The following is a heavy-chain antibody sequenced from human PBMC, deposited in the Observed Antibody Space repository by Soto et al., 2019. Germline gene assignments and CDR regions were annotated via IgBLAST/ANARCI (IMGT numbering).Heavy chain of an antibody. D-gene: IGHD6-19*01. CDR3: ARVVQGIAVAGTLDY. CDR2: IYSGGST. Sequence: GGSLRLSCAASGFTVSSNYMSWVRQAPGKGLEWVSVIYSGGSTYYADSVKGRFTISRDNSKNTLYLQMNSLRAEDTAVYYCARVVQGIAVAGTLDYWGQGTLVTVSS. J-gene: IGHJ4*02. V-gene: IGHV3-53*01. CDR1: GFTVSSNY.